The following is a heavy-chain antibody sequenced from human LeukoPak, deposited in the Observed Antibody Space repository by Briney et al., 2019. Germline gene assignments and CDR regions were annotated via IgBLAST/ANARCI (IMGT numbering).Heavy chain of an antibody. CDR1: AFTFTSSA. J-gene: IGHJ4*02. V-gene: IGHV1-58*01. Sequence: GASVKVSCKASAFTFTSSAVQWVRQARGQRLEWIGWIVVGSGNTNYAQKFQERGTITRDMSTSTAYMELSSLRSEDTAVYYCADYCGGDCSNSYWGQGTLVTVSS. CDR2: IVVGSGNT. CDR3: ADYCGGDCSNSY. D-gene: IGHD2-21*02.